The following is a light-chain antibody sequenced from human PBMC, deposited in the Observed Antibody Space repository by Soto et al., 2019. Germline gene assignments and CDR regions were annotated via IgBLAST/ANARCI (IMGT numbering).Light chain of an antibody. CDR2: DAH. Sequence: QSALTQPASVSGSPGQSITISCTGTSSDVGGSNYVSWYQQHPGKAPKLMIYDAHNQPSGIPNRFSGSKSGNTASPPISGGQADDEADDYCSSYRSGSTLVFGGGTKLTVL. CDR3: SSYRSGSTLV. J-gene: IGLJ2*01. V-gene: IGLV2-14*01. CDR1: SSDVGGSNY.